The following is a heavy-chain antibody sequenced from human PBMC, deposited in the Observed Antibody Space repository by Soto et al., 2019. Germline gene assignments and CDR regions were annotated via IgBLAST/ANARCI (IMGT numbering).Heavy chain of an antibody. Sequence: ASVKVSCKASGYTFTSYDINWVRQATGQGLEWMGWMNPNSGNTGYAQKFQGRVTMTRNTSISTAYMELSSLRSEDTAVYYCARYYCDSSGNINWFDPWAREPWSPSPQ. D-gene: IGHD3-22*01. CDR3: ARYYCDSSGNINWFDP. J-gene: IGHJ5*02. V-gene: IGHV1-8*01. CDR1: GYTFTSYD. CDR2: MNPNSGNT.